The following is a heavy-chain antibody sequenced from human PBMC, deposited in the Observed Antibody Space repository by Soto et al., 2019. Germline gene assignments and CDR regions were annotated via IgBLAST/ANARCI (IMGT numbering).Heavy chain of an antibody. CDR2: ISYDGSNK. D-gene: IGHD3-10*01. Sequence: QVQLVESGGGVVQPGRSLRLSCAASGFTFSSYGMHWVRQAPGKGLEWVAVISYDGSNKYYADSVKGRFTISRDNSKNTLYLQMNSLRAEDTAVYYCAKDRAMVRGVPHYYYYYGMDVWGQGTTVTVSS. CDR3: AKDRAMVRGVPHYYYYYGMDV. V-gene: IGHV3-30*18. J-gene: IGHJ6*02. CDR1: GFTFSSYG.